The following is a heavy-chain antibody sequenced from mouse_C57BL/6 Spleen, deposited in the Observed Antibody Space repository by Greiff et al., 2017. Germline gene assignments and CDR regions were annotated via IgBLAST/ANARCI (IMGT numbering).Heavy chain of an antibody. CDR1: GFTFSDYG. V-gene: IGHV5-15*01. D-gene: IGHD1-1*01. CDR2: ISNLAYSI. J-gene: IGHJ1*03. Sequence: EVKLMESGGGLVQPGGSLKLSCAASGFTFSDYGMAWVRQAPRKGPEWVAFISNLAYSIYYADTVTGRFTISRENAKNTLYLEMSSLRSEDTAMYYCARQGRGSSHWYFDVWGTGTTVTVSS. CDR3: ARQGRGSSHWYFDV.